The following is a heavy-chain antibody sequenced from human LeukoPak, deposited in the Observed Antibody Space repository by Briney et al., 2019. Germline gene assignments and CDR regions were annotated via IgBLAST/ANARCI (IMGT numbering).Heavy chain of an antibody. CDR3: AKDSLGDYSNGNFDY. CDR1: GFTFDDYA. D-gene: IGHD4-17*01. J-gene: IGHJ4*02. V-gene: IGHV3-9*01. CDR2: ISWNSGSI. Sequence: PGRSLRLSCAASGFTFDDYAMHWVRQAPGKGLEWVSGISWNSGSIGYADSVKGRFTISRDNAKNSLYPQMNSLRAEDTALYYCAKDSLGDYSNGNFDYWGQGTLVTVSS.